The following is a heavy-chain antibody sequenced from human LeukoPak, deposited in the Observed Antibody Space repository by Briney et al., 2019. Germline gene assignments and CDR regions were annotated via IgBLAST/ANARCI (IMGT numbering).Heavy chain of an antibody. CDR2: IYYSGST. Sequence: PSETLSLTCTVSGGSISSSSYYWGWIRQPPGKGLEWIGSIYYSGSTYYNPSLKSRVTISVDTSKNQFSLKLSSVTAADTAVYYCATITGTTLASGGHGHYWGQGTLVTVSS. J-gene: IGHJ4*02. CDR1: GGSISSSSYY. D-gene: IGHD1-7*01. CDR3: ATITGTTLASGGHGHY. V-gene: IGHV4-39*01.